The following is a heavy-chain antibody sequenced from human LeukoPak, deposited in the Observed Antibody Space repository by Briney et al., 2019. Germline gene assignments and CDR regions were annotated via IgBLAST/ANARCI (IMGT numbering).Heavy chain of an antibody. CDR2: IYTSGST. J-gene: IGHJ3*02. D-gene: IGHD3-22*01. Sequence: GSLRLSCAASGFTFSSYSMNWIRQPAGKGLEWIGRIYTSGSTNYNPSLKSRVTISVDTSKNQFSLKLSSVTAADTAVYYCARDLYYYDSSGYYLWGFDIWGQGTMVTVSS. CDR1: GFTFSSYS. V-gene: IGHV4-4*07. CDR3: ARDLYYYDSSGYYLWGFDI.